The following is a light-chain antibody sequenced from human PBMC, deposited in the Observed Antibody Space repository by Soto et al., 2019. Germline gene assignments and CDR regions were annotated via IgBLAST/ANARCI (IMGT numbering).Light chain of an antibody. Sequence: QSALTQPPSASGSPGQSLTISCAGTGSDVGAYKYVSWYQQHPGKAPKLIIYEVDKRPSGVPDRFSGSKSGNTASLTASGLQAEDEADYYCSSYGGSNIPLYVFGTGTKVTVL. CDR1: GSDVGAYKY. CDR3: SSYGGSNIPLYV. CDR2: EVD. V-gene: IGLV2-8*01. J-gene: IGLJ1*01.